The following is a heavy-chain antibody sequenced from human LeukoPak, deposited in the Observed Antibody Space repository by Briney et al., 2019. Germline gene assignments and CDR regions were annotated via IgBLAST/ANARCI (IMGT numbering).Heavy chain of an antibody. CDR1: GGSISSSSYY. CDR2: IYYSGST. V-gene: IGHV4-39*01. CDR3: ARILRRTFNWFDP. Sequence: SETLSLTCTVSGGSISSSSYYWGWIRQPPGKGLEWIGSIYYSGSTYYNPSLKSRVTISVDTSKNQFSLKLSSVTAADTAVYYCARILRRTFNWFDPWGQGTLVTVSS. D-gene: IGHD3-3*01. J-gene: IGHJ5*02.